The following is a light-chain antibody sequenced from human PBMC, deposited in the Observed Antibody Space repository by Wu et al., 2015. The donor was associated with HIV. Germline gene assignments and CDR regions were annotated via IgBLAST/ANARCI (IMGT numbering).Light chain of an antibody. CDR1: QSVSDS. V-gene: IGKV3-11*01. CDR2: DAS. CDR3: QQNDRSPWT. Sequence: EIVLTQSPGTLSVPPGETVVLPCRASQSVSDSLAWYQHKPGQTPRLLIYDASKRATGIPAKFSGSGSGTDFTLTISRLDPEDFAVYHCQQNDRSPWT. J-gene: IGKJ1*01.